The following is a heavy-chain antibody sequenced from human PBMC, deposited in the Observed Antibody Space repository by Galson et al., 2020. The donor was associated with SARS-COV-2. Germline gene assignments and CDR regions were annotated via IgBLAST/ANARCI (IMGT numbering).Heavy chain of an antibody. D-gene: IGHD6-13*01. Sequence: GGSLRLSCAASGFTFSNLWMTWVRQAPGKGLEWVANIKKDGTDKYYVDSVKGRFTISRDNAKNSLYLQMNSLRVEDTAVYYCARVGYTSSWYWVFWGQGTLVTVSP. J-gene: IGHJ4*02. CDR2: IKKDGTDK. CDR3: ARVGYTSSWYWVF. V-gene: IGHV3-7*04. CDR1: GFTFSNLW.